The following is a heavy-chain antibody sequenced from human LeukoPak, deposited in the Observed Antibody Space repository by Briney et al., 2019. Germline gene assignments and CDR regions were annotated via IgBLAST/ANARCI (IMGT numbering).Heavy chain of an antibody. CDR3: ASQPAAADVDY. Sequence: GGSLRLSCATSGFTFSNFWMTWVRQAPGKGLEWVANIKQDGSEKNYVESVKGRFTISRDNAKNSLYLQMNGLRAEDTAVYYCASQPAAADVDYWGQGTLVTVSS. J-gene: IGHJ4*02. V-gene: IGHV3-7*03. CDR2: IKQDGSEK. CDR1: GFTFSNFW. D-gene: IGHD2-2*01.